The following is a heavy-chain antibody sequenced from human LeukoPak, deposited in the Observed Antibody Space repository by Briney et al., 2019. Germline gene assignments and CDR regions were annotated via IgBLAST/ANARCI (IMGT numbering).Heavy chain of an antibody. CDR1: GFIVSSNY. V-gene: IGHV3-66*01. CDR3: ARVGLLVRGRDSLPRFYFDL. D-gene: IGHD3-10*01. Sequence: GRSLRLSCAASGFIVSSNYMTWVRQAPGKGLEWVSVLCPGGGTYYKDSVKGRFTISGDNSDGKLYLQMNSLSAEDTAVYFCARVGLLVRGRDSLPRFYFDLWGQGTLVTVSS. J-gene: IGHJ4*02. CDR2: LCPGGGT.